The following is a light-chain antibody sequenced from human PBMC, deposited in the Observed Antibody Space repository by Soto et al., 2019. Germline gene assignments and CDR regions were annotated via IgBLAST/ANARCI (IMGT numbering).Light chain of an antibody. V-gene: IGKV1-12*01. J-gene: IGKJ1*01. Sequence: DIQMTQSPSSVSASVGDRVTITCRASQGLGVWLGWYQQKPGKAPQLLIFGSSGLQTGVPSRFSGSGSGTDFTLTISSLQPEDFATYYCHQTAANPWTFAQGTKVEIK. CDR2: GSS. CDR1: QGLGVW. CDR3: HQTAANPWT.